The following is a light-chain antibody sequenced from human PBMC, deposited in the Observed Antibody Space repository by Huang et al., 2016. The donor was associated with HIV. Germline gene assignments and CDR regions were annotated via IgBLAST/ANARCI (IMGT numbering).Light chain of an antibody. V-gene: IGKV1-39*01. CDR1: QSISSY. CDR3: QQSYSTPRT. Sequence: DIQMTQSPSSLSASVGDRVTITCRASQSISSYLNLYQQKPGKAPKLLLYSASSLQSGVPSRFSGSGSGTDFTLTISSLQPEDFATYYCQQSYSTPRTFGQGTKLEIK. J-gene: IGKJ2*01. CDR2: SAS.